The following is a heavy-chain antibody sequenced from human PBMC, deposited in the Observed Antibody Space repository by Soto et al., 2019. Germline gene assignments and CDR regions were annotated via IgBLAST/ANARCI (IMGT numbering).Heavy chain of an antibody. CDR2: INPNSGGT. V-gene: IGHV1-2*02. CDR3: AREGGDSSSWYNPGDY. J-gene: IGHJ4*02. Sequence: GASVKVSCKGSGYTFTGYYMHWVRQAPGQGLEWMGWINPNSGGTNYAQKFQGRVTMTRDTSISTAYMELSRLRSDDTAVYYCAREGGDSSSWYNPGDYWGQGTLVTVSS. D-gene: IGHD6-13*01. CDR1: GYTFTGYY.